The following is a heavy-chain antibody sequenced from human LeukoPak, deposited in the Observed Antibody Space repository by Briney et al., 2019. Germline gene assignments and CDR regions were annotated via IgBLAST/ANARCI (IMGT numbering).Heavy chain of an antibody. D-gene: IGHD4-17*01. CDR1: GFTFSSYA. CDR3: APRPPTTVTTSSATSPLDY. V-gene: IGHV3-30-3*01. J-gene: IGHJ4*02. Sequence: GGSLRLSCAASGFTFSSYAMHWVRQAPGKGLEWVAVISYDGSNKYYADSVKGRFTISRDNSENTLYLQMNSLRAEDTAVYYCAPRPPTTVTTSSATSPLDYWGQGTLVTVSS. CDR2: ISYDGSNK.